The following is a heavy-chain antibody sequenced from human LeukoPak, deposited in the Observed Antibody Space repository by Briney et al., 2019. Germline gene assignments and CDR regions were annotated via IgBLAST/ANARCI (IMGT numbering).Heavy chain of an antibody. CDR3: ALLFGYVI. Sequence: GRSLRLSCAASGFTFDDFAMHWVRQAPGKGLEWVSGISWKSDALGYADSVNGRFTISRDNAKNSLYLQMNSLRAEDTAVYYCALLFGYVIWGQGTMVTVSS. CDR2: ISWKSDAL. D-gene: IGHD5-18*01. J-gene: IGHJ3*02. CDR1: GFTFDDFA. V-gene: IGHV3-9*01.